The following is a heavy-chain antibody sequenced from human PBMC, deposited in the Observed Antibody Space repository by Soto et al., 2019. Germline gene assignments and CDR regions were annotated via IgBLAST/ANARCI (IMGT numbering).Heavy chain of an antibody. J-gene: IGHJ4*02. Sequence: PSETLSLTCTVSGGSISSSSYYWSWIRQPPGKGLEWIGYIYYSGSTYYNPSLKGRVTISVDTSKNQFSLKLSSVTAADTAVYYCARGPPMIHWGQGTLVTVSS. CDR2: IYYSGST. V-gene: IGHV4-31*03. D-gene: IGHD3-22*01. CDR1: GGSISSSSYY. CDR3: ARGPPMIH.